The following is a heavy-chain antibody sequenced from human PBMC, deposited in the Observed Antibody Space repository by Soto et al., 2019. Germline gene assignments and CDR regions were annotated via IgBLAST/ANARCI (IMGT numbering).Heavy chain of an antibody. V-gene: IGHV3-23*01. J-gene: IGHJ1*01. D-gene: IGHD3-3*01. CDR2: SSGGGGPT. Sequence: DVQLLESGGGLVQPGGSLRLSCTVSGFSISSSDFSWVRQTPGKGLEWVSASSGGGGPTHYADSVKGRFTISRDNSKNTLYLQINSLRAEDTAVYYCAKNDWSVYPLGGFWGRGTLVSVSS. CDR3: AKNDWSVYPLGGF. CDR1: GFSISSSD.